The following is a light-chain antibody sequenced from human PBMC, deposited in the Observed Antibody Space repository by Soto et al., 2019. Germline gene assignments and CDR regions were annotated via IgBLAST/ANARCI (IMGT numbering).Light chain of an antibody. V-gene: IGKV3-20*01. CDR3: HQYAASPLT. CDR1: QSVGRNF. Sequence: EIVLTQSPGTLSSSPGESTTLSCRASQSVGRNFLAWYQQKPGRAPRLLIHGASYRATGVPDRFSGSGSETDFTLTISRLEPEDFAVYYCHQYAASPLTFGGGTRVEIK. CDR2: GAS. J-gene: IGKJ4*01.